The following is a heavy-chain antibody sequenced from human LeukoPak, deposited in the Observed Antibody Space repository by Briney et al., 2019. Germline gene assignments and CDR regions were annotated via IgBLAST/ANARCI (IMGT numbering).Heavy chain of an antibody. V-gene: IGHV3-53*05. J-gene: IGHJ6*02. Sequence: PGGSLRLSCVVSGFTVSNNYMSWVRQAPRKGLEWVPLIYSGGSTYYADSVKGRFTISRDNAKKSLYLQMNSLRAEDTALYYCAKDMYSSALYYYYGMDAWGQGTTVTVSS. CDR1: GFTVSNNY. CDR3: AKDMYSSALYYYYGMDA. CDR2: IYSGGST. D-gene: IGHD6-19*01.